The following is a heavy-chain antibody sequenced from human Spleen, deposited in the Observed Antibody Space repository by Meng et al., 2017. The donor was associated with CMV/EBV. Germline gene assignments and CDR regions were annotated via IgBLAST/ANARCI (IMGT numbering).Heavy chain of an antibody. D-gene: IGHD2-2*01. CDR1: EFAFGSYA. J-gene: IGHJ4*02. CDR2: IRGSGGST. V-gene: IGHV3-23*01. Sequence: LSSAASEFAFGSYAMTWVRQAPEKGLGWVSAIRGSGGSTYYADSVKGRFTISRDNSKNTLYLQMNSLRAEDTALYYCAKDLRGSTSRWGQGTLVTVSS. CDR3: AKDLRGSTSR.